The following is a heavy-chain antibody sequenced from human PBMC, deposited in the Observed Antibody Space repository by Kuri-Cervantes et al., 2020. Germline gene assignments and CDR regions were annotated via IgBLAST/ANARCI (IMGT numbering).Heavy chain of an antibody. CDR1: GFTFSSYA. CDR2: ISYDGNDK. D-gene: IGHD3-10*01. J-gene: IGHJ5*01. CDR3: AKERNYPTPSWSQGEGNWFDS. V-gene: IGHV3-30*18. Sequence: GESLKISCAASGFTFSSYAMHWVRQAPGKGLEWVAVISYDGNDKYSTVSVKGRFTISRDNSKNTLYLQMNSLRAEDTAIYYCAKERNYPTPSWSQGEGNWFDSWGQGTLVTVSS.